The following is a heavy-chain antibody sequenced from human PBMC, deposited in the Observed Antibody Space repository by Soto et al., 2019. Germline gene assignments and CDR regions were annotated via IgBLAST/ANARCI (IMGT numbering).Heavy chain of an antibody. V-gene: IGHV2-5*02. Sequence: QITLNESGPTVVRPTETLTLTCRFSGFSLTTRGVGVGWIRQSPGKAPEWLALIYWDADKRSSASLKSRLTINKDTSKNQVVLTVSDLDPTDTATYYCAHRVLRTVFGLVTTTAIYFDFWGQGTPVAVSS. CDR2: IYWDADK. CDR1: GFSLTTRGVG. D-gene: IGHD3-3*01. CDR3: AHRVLRTVFGLVTTTAIYFDF. J-gene: IGHJ4*02.